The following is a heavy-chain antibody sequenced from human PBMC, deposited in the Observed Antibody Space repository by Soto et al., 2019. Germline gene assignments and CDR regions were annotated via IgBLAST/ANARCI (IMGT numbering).Heavy chain of an antibody. Sequence: SETLSLTCTVSGGSISSSSYYWGWIRQPPGKGLEWIGSIYYSGSTYYNPSLKGRVTISVDTSKNQFSLKLSSVTAADTAVYYCARPGPLVVVADTPVSGYMDVWGKGTTVTVSS. CDR1: GGSISSSSYY. CDR2: IYYSGST. V-gene: IGHV4-39*01. J-gene: IGHJ6*03. CDR3: ARPGPLVVVADTPVSGYMDV. D-gene: IGHD2-15*01.